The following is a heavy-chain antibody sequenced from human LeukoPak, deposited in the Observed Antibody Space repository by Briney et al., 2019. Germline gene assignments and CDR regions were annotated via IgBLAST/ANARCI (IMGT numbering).Heavy chain of an antibody. V-gene: IGHV3-66*01. J-gene: IGHJ4*02. CDR2: IYSGGST. CDR1: GFTVSSNY. Sequence: SGGSLRLSCAASGFTVSSNYMSWVRQAPGKGLEWVSVIYSGGSTYYADSVKGRFTISRDNSKNTLYLQMNSLRAEDTAVYYCVVQGVFLRIAAAGSQFDYWGQGTLVTVSS. CDR3: VVQGVFLRIAAAGSQFDY. D-gene: IGHD6-13*01.